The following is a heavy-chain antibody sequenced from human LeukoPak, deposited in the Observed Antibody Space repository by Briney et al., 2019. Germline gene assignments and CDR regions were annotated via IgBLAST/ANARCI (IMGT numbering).Heavy chain of an antibody. V-gene: IGHV1-69*13. CDR2: IIPIFGTA. CDR3: ARDFYGDSYDAFDI. J-gene: IGHJ3*02. CDR1: GGTFSSYA. Sequence: GASVKVSCKAAGGTFSSYAISWGRQAPGQGLEWMGGIIPIFGTANYAQKCQGRVTITADESTSTAYMELSRPRSEDTAVYYCARDFYGDSYDAFDIWGQGTMVTVSS. D-gene: IGHD4-17*01.